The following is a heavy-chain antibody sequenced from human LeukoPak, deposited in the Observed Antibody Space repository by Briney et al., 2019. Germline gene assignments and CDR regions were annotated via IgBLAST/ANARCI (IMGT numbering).Heavy chain of an antibody. Sequence: GGSLRLSCAASGFTSSSYVMHWVRQAPGKGLEWVAVISYDGSNKYYADSVKGRFTISRDNSKNTLYLQMNSLRAEDTAVYYCAKDVTYCSSTSCGPAYYYYGMDVWGQGTTVTVSS. V-gene: IGHV3-30*18. D-gene: IGHD2-2*01. CDR2: ISYDGSNK. J-gene: IGHJ6*02. CDR1: GFTSSSYV. CDR3: AKDVTYCSSTSCGPAYYYYGMDV.